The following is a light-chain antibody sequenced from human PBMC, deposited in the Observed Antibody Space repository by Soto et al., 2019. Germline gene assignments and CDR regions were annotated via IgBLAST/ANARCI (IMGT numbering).Light chain of an antibody. V-gene: IGLV2-14*03. J-gene: IGLJ3*02. CDR3: RSYTTSSTLV. Sequence: QSALTQPASMSGSPGQSITISCTGTSSDVGGYNYVSWYQRHPGKAPKLMIYDVNNRPSGVSNRFSGSKSGNTASLTISGLQAEDEAHYYCRSYTTSSTLVFGGGTKLTVL. CDR1: SSDVGGYNY. CDR2: DVN.